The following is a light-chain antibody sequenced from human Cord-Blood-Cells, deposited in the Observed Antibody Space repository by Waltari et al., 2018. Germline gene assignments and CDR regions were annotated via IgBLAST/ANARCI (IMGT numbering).Light chain of an antibody. CDR2: AAS. J-gene: IGKJ2*01. CDR1: TSSSRY. Sequence: IQMTQSPPSLSASVGDRVTIPFRASTSSSRYLNWYQQKPGKAPKLLIYAASCLQSGRPSRFIGSGSSTDFTLTISSQQPEDFETDYCQQSYGTPYTFGQGTKLEIK. CDR3: QQSYGTPYT. V-gene: IGKV1-39*01.